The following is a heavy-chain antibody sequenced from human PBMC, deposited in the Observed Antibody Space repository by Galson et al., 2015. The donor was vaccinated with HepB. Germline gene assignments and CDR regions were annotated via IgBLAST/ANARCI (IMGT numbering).Heavy chain of an antibody. CDR1: GFTFDDYA. CDR3: AKDIGAVGSNAFDI. Sequence: SLRLSCAASGFTFDDYAMHWVRQAPGKGLEWVSGISWNSGSIGYADSVKGQFTISRDNAKNSLHLQMNSLRAEDTALYYCAKDIGAVGSNAFDIWGQGTMVTVSS. J-gene: IGHJ3*02. CDR2: ISWNSGSI. V-gene: IGHV3-9*01. D-gene: IGHD3-16*01.